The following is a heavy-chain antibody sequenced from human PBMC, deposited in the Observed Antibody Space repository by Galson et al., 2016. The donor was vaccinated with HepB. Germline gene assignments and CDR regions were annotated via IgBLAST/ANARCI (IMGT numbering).Heavy chain of an antibody. D-gene: IGHD6-13*01. CDR2: IKQDGSEK. CDR1: GFTFNSYW. Sequence: SLRLSCAASGFTFNSYWMAWVRQAPGKGLEWVANIKQDGSEKYYVDSVKGRFTISRDNAKNSLYLQMNSLRVEDTAVYYCACPTGCSWTDYWGQGTLVTVSS. V-gene: IGHV3-7*05. J-gene: IGHJ4*02. CDR3: ACPTGCSWTDY.